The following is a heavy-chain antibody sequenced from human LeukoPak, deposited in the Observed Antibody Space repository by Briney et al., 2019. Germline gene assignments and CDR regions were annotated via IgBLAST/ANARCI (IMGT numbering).Heavy chain of an antibody. CDR1: GGTFSSYA. CDR3: ARDAGHITMIGNWFDP. D-gene: IGHD3-22*01. V-gene: IGHV1-69*13. Sequence: SVKVSCKASGGTFSSYAISWVRQAPGQGLEWMGGIIPIFGTANYAQKFQGRVTITADESTSTAYMELSSLRSEDTAVYYCARDAGHITMIGNWFDPWGQGTLVTVSS. CDR2: IIPIFGTA. J-gene: IGHJ5*02.